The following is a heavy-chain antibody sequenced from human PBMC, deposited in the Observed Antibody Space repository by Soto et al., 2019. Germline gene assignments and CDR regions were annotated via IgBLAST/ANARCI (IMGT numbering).Heavy chain of an antibody. D-gene: IGHD6-13*01. Sequence: SETLSLTCTVSGGSISNYYWSWIRQPPGKGLEWIGFMSYRGTTNYNPSLKSRVTISVDTSKNQFSLKLSSVTAADTAVYYCASRDSSSWSIDYWGQGALVTVSS. CDR3: ASRDSSSWSIDY. CDR1: GGSISNYY. V-gene: IGHV4-59*08. CDR2: MSYRGTT. J-gene: IGHJ4*02.